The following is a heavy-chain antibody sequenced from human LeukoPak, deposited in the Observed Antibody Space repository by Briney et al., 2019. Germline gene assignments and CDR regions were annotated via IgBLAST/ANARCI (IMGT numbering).Heavy chain of an antibody. CDR3: ARAWDCSSTSCSFDY. CDR2: IKQDGSEK. Sequence: GGSLRLSCAASGFTFSSYWMGWVRQAPGKGLEWVANIKQDGSEKYYVDSVKGRFTISRDNAKNSLYLQMNSLRAEDTAVYYCARAWDCSSTSCSFDYWGQGTLVTVSS. V-gene: IGHV3-7*01. J-gene: IGHJ4*02. CDR1: GFTFSSYW. D-gene: IGHD2-2*01.